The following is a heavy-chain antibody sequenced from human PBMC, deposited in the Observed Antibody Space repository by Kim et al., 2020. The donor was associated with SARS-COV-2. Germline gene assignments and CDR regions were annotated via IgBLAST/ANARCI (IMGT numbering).Heavy chain of an antibody. CDR3: ARVNSSSWYYFDY. J-gene: IGHJ4*02. V-gene: IGHV4-4*07. D-gene: IGHD6-13*01. Sequence: YNPSLKSRVTMSVDTSKNQFSLKLSSVTAADTAVYYCARVNSSSWYYFDYWGQGTLVTVSS.